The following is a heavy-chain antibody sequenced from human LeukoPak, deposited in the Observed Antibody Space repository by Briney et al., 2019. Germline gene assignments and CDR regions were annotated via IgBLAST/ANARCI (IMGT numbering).Heavy chain of an antibody. V-gene: IGHV1-46*01. CDR2: INPSGGST. CDR3: ARNVASGFDF. Sequence: ASVKVSCKASGYTFTTYYIHWVRQAPGQGLEWMGFINPSGGSTSYAQKFQGRVTMTGDTSTSTVYMELSSLRSEDTAVYFCARNVASGFDFWGQGTLVTVSS. D-gene: IGHD1-1*01. CDR1: GYTFTTYY. J-gene: IGHJ4*02.